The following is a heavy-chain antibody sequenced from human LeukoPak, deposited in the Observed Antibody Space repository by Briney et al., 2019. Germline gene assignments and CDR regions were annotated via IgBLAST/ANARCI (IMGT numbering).Heavy chain of an antibody. CDR2: ISSNGGST. D-gene: IGHD6-19*01. CDR3: ATNAKGLAVAGAFDY. J-gene: IGHJ4*02. CDR1: GFTFSSYA. Sequence: GGSLRLSWAASGFTFSSYAMHWVRHAPGQGLEYASAISSNGGSTYYANSVKGRFIISRDNSKNTLYLQMGSLRAEDMAVYYCATNAKGLAVAGAFDYWGQGTLVTVSS. V-gene: IGHV3-64*01.